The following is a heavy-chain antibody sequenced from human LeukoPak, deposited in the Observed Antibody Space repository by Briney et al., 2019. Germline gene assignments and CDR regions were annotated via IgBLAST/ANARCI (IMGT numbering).Heavy chain of an antibody. CDR3: AREPSISVAGTLFDY. J-gene: IGHJ4*02. CDR1: GFTFSSYW. V-gene: IGHV3-74*01. D-gene: IGHD6-19*01. CDR2: IDSDGSST. Sequence: PGGSLRLSCAASGFTFSSYWMHWVRQAPGKGLVWVSRIDSDGSSTSYADSVKGRYTISRDNAKNTLYLQMNSLRAEDTAIYYCAREPSISVAGTLFDYWGQGILVTVSS.